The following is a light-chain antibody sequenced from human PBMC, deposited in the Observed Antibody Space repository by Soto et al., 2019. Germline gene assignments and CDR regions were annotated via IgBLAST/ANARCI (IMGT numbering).Light chain of an antibody. CDR1: RSISTY. Sequence: DIQMTQSPSSLSASVGDRVTITCRASRSISTYLNWYQQKPGRAPNLLIYAASSLQSGVPSRFSGSGSGTDFTLTISSLQPEDFATYYCQQSYSTPYFGQGTKVEIK. CDR3: QQSYSTPY. V-gene: IGKV1-39*01. CDR2: AAS. J-gene: IGKJ2*01.